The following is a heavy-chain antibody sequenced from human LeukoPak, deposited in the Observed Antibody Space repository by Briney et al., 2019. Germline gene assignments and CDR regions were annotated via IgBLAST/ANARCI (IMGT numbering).Heavy chain of an antibody. D-gene: IGHD3-22*01. Sequence: SVKVSCKASGYTFSSYAISWVRQAPGQGLEWMGGIIPIFDTGNYAQKFQGRLTITADESTSTAYMELSSPRSEDTAVYYCARTYYYDSSGYYFDYWGQGTLVTVSS. CDR3: ARTYYYDSSGYYFDY. J-gene: IGHJ4*02. CDR2: IIPIFDTG. V-gene: IGHV1-69*13. CDR1: GYTFSSYA.